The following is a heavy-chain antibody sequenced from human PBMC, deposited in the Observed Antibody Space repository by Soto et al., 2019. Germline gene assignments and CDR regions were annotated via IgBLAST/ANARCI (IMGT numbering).Heavy chain of an antibody. V-gene: IGHV1-69*13. J-gene: IGHJ6*02. CDR3: ARAWDYDILTGYSGPHYYGMDV. Sequence: SVKVSCKASGGTFSIYAISWVRQAPGQGLEWMGGIIPIFGTANYAQKFQGRVTITADESTSTAYMELSSLRSEDTAVYYCARAWDYDILTGYSGPHYYGMDVWGQGTTVTVSS. CDR2: IIPIFGTA. D-gene: IGHD3-9*01. CDR1: GGTFSIYA.